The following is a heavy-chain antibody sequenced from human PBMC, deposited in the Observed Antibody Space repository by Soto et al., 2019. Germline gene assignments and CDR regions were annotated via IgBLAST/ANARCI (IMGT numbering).Heavy chain of an antibody. Sequence: QVQLVQSGAEVKKPGSSVKVSCKASGGTFSSYTISWVRQAPGQGLEWMGRIIPILGIANYAQKFQGRVTITADKSTSTAYMELSSLRSEDTAVYYCARDKMATLAHYYYYGMDVWGQGTTVTVSS. V-gene: IGHV1-69*08. J-gene: IGHJ6*02. CDR2: IIPILGIA. D-gene: IGHD5-12*01. CDR3: ARDKMATLAHYYYYGMDV. CDR1: GGTFSSYT.